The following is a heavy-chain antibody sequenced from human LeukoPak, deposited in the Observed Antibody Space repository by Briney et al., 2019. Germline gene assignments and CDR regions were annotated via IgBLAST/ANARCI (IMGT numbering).Heavy chain of an antibody. CDR2: VTSSGSST. V-gene: IGHV3-64*04. CDR1: GFLFYSYA. J-gene: IGHJ4*02. D-gene: IGHD5-12*01. CDR3: ARALYSGYDIFDY. Sequence: GGSLRLSCSASGFLFYSYAMHWVRQAPGRGLEYVAAVTSSGSSTFHANSVKGRFTISRDNAKNSLYLQMNSLRAEDTAVYYCARALYSGYDIFDYWGQGTLVTVSS.